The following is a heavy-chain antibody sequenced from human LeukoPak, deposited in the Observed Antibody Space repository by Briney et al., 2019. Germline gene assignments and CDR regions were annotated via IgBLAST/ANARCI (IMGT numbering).Heavy chain of an antibody. J-gene: IGHJ4*02. D-gene: IGHD3-9*01. Sequence: GSLRLSCAASGFTFSSYSMNWVRPAPGKGVEWVSSISSSSSYIYYADSVKGRFTISRDNAKNSLYLQMNSLRAEDTAVYYCAIGGAYDILTGWKDWGQGTLVTVSS. CDR3: AIGGAYDILTGWKD. V-gene: IGHV3-21*01. CDR2: ISSSSSYI. CDR1: GFTFSSYS.